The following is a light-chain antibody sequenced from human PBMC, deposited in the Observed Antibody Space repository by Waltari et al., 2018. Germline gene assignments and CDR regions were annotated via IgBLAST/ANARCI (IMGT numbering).Light chain of an antibody. J-gene: IGLJ2*01. V-gene: IGLV2-14*01. CDR3: SSYTSSSTLV. CDR1: SSDVCTYNY. Sequence: QSALTQPASVSGSPGQSITISCTGASSDVCTYNYVSWYQQYPRKAPILMIYDVSNRPSGVSHRFSGSKSGSTASLTISRLQAEDEADYYCSSYTSSSTLVFGGGTKLTVL. CDR2: DVS.